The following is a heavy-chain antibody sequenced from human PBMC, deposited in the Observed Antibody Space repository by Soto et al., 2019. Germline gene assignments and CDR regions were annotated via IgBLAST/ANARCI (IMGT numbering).Heavy chain of an antibody. D-gene: IGHD3-10*01. J-gene: IGHJ4*02. V-gene: IGHV5-51*03. CDR3: ASQGDTQPGSGSYQDFDY. Sequence: EVQLVQSGAEVKKPGESLKISCEGSGYTFSNYWIGWVRQMPGKGLEWMGIIYPGDSDTSYSPSFQGQVTISVDKSINTAYLQWSSLKASDTAMYYCASQGDTQPGSGSYQDFDYWGQGTLVTVSS. CDR2: IYPGDSDT. CDR1: GYTFSNYW.